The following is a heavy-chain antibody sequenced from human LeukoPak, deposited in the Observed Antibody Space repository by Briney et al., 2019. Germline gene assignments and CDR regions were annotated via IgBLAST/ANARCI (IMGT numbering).Heavy chain of an antibody. D-gene: IGHD5-24*01. CDR1: GGSINSHSYY. CDR3: VKHVSTNTGYFDS. CDR2: VYYDGTS. J-gene: IGHJ4*02. V-gene: IGHV4-39*01. Sequence: PSETLSLTCTVSGGSINSHSYYWGWIRQPPGKGLEWIGSVYYDGTSYSNSSLKSRVGVFVDTSRDQFSLDLDFVTAADTALYYCVKHVSTNTGYFDSCGQGTLVSVSS.